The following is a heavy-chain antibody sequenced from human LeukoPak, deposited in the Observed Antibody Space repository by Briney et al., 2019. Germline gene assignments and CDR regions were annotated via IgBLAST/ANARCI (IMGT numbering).Heavy chain of an antibody. CDR2: LYYSGST. CDR1: GGSISSRPYH. CDR3: ARQRGPHYCSGGSCSYNYYYYMDV. D-gene: IGHD2-15*01. V-gene: IGHV4-39*07. Sequence: PSETLSLTCTVSGGSISSRPYHWGWIRQSPGKGLECIGSLYYSGSTYFNPSLKSRVTLSVDTSKNVFSLKLRSVTAADTAVYYCARQRGPHYCSGGSCSYNYYYYMDVWGKGTTVTVSS. J-gene: IGHJ6*03.